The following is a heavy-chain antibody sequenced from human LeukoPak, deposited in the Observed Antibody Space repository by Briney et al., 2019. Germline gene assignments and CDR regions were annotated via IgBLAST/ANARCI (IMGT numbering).Heavy chain of an antibody. CDR3: ARGGDYGDYVFDY. Sequence: SQTLSLTCAVSGGSSSSGGYSWSWIRQPPGKGLEWIGYIYHSGSTYYIPSLKSRVTISVDRSKGQFSLKLSSVTAADTAVYYCARGGDYGDYVFDYWGQGTLVTVSS. J-gene: IGHJ4*02. D-gene: IGHD4-17*01. V-gene: IGHV4-30-2*01. CDR1: GGSSSSGGYS. CDR2: IYHSGST.